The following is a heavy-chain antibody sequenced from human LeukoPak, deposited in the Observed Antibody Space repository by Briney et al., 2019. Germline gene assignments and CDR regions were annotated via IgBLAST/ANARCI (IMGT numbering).Heavy chain of an antibody. J-gene: IGHJ5*02. CDR3: AKSPITTYGSGSYYKSWFDP. CDR1: GFTFSGYA. V-gene: IGHV3-23*01. D-gene: IGHD3-10*01. CDR2: ISGSGGST. Sequence: GGSLRLSCAASGFTFSGYAMSWVRQAPGKGLEWVSAISGSGGSTYYADSVKGRFTISRDNSKNTLYLQMNSLRAEDTAVYYCAKSPITTYGSGSYYKSWFDPWGQGTLVTVSS.